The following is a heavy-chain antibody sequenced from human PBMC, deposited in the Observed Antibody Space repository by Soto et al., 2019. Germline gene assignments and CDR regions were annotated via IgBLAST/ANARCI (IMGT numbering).Heavy chain of an antibody. Sequence: PGGSLRLSCADSGFIFSTYTINWVRQAPGKGLEGVATISRSSRDISYADSVKARFTISRDNANSSVDLQMNSLRVGDTAISYSAGGVWGGHCIDDWGQGTTVTVSS. D-gene: IGHD3-16*01. J-gene: IGHJ6*02. CDR1: GFIFSTYT. V-gene: IGHV3-21*01. CDR3: AGGVWGGHCIDD. CDR2: ISRSSRDI.